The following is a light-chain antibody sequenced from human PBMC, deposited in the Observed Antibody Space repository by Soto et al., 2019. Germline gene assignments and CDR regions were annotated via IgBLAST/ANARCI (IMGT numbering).Light chain of an antibody. J-gene: IGKJ2*01. CDR2: QVS. V-gene: IGKV2-30*01. CDR3: MQGLHWPPRYI. Sequence: DVVMTQSPLSLPVTLGQPASISCRSSQSLVYGDANSFFNWFHQRPGQPPRRLIYQVSNRDSGVPDRFSGSGSATDFTLRISRVEAEDVGVYYCMQGLHWPPRYIFGQGTKLEIK. CDR1: QSLVYGDANSF.